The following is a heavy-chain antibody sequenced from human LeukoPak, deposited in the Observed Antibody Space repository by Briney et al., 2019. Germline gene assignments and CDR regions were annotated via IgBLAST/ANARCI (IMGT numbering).Heavy chain of an antibody. D-gene: IGHD6-13*01. CDR1: GGSISSYY. J-gene: IGHJ5*02. CDR3: ARDGPYSSSWYNWFDP. CDR2: IYTSGST. V-gene: IGHV4-4*07. Sequence: PSETLSLTCTVSGGSISSYYWSWIRQPAGKGLEWIGRIYTSGSTNYNPSLKSRVTMSVDTSKNQFSLKLSSVTAADTAVYYCARDGPYSSSWYNWFDPWGQGTLVTVSS.